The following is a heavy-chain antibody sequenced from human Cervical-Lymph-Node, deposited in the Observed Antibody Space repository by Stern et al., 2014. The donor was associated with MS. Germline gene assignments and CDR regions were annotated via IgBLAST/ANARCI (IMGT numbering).Heavy chain of an antibody. CDR2: ISSNGTVI. CDR1: GFNFSAYY. Sequence: VQLVESGGDLVKPGGSLRLSCAASGFNFSAYYMNWIRQAPGKGLEWLSYISSNGTVIYYADSVKGRFIISRDNAKQSLYLQMNRLRAEDTAVYCCARGLPSFWGQGSLVTVSP. CDR3: ARGLPSF. D-gene: IGHD1-26*01. V-gene: IGHV3-11*01. J-gene: IGHJ4*02.